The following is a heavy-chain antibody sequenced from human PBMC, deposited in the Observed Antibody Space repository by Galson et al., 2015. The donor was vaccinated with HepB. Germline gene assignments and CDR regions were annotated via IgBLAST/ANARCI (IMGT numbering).Heavy chain of an antibody. CDR1: GYTFISYW. D-gene: IGHD2-2*01. V-gene: IGHV5-10-1*01. Sequence: QSGAEVKKPGESLRISCTGSGYTFISYWVSWVRQMPGKGLEWMGRIDPSDSSTKYNPSFQGHVTVSADRSTSTAFLQWSGLRASDSAVYYCARHKGCTTTACYGWDWGQGTLVTVSS. CDR2: IDPSDSST. CDR3: ARHKGCTTTACYGWD. J-gene: IGHJ4*02.